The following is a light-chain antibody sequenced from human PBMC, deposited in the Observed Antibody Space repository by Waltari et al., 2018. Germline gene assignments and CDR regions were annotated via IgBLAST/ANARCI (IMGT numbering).Light chain of an antibody. Sequence: QSALTQPRSVSGSPGQSVSISCTGTSNDVGGYYYASWYQQHPGKAPRLILYDITKRPSGVPDRFSGSKSGNTASLTIYGLQAEDEADYYCCSYADSFTALFGGGTKLTVL. CDR1: SNDVGGYYY. CDR2: DIT. CDR3: CSYADSFTAL. V-gene: IGLV2-11*01. J-gene: IGLJ2*01.